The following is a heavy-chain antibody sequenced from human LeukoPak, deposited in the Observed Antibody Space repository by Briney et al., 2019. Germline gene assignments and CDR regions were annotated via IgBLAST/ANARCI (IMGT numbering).Heavy chain of an antibody. CDR1: GGSISSYY. Sequence: SETLSLTCTVSGGSISSYYWSWIRQPPGKGLEWIGYIYYSGSTNYNPSLKSRVTISVDTSKNQFSLKLSSVTAADTAVYYCARDTYYYGSGTYYFNYWGQGTLVTVSS. V-gene: IGHV4-59*12. J-gene: IGHJ4*02. CDR3: ARDTYYYGSGTYYFNY. D-gene: IGHD3-10*01. CDR2: IYYSGST.